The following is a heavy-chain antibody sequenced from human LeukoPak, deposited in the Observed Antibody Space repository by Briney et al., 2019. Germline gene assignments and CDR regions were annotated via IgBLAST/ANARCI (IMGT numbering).Heavy chain of an antibody. J-gene: IGHJ6*03. V-gene: IGHV1-69*05. Sequence: SVKVSCKASGGTFSSYAISWVRQAPGQGLDWMGGIIPIFGTANYAQKFQGGVTITTDESTSTAHMELSSLRSEDTAVYYCASTSGRAFDYYYYYMDVWGKGTTVTVSS. CDR2: IIPIFGTA. D-gene: IGHD1-26*01. CDR3: ASTSGRAFDYYYYYMDV. CDR1: GGTFSSYA.